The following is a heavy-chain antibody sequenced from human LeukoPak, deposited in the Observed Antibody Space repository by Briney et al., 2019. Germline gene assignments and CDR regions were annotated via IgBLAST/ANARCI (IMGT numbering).Heavy chain of an antibody. CDR1: GGSISSGNW. J-gene: IGHJ4*02. V-gene: IGHV4-4*02. CDR2: IYHSGST. Sequence: KPSETLSLTCAVSGGSISSGNWWSWVRQPPGKGLEWIGEIYHSGSTNYNPSLKSRVTISVDKSKNQFSLKLSSVTAADTAVYYCARDLNPLSIAVAGTLGYWGQGTLVTVSS. CDR3: ARDLNPLSIAVAGTLGY. D-gene: IGHD6-19*01.